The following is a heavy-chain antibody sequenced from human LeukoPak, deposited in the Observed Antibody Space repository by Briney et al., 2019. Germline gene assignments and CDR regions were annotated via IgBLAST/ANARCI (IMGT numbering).Heavy chain of an antibody. CDR3: ARDVDYGGNSGLDY. V-gene: IGHV4-59*11. CDR1: GGSISSHY. CDR2: IYYSGST. J-gene: IGHJ4*02. Sequence: SETLSLTCTVSGGSISSHYWSWIRQPPGKGLEWMGYIYYSGSTNYNTSLKSRVTISVDTPKNQFSLKLSSVTAADTAVYYCARDVDYGGNSGLDYWGQGTLVTVSS. D-gene: IGHD4-23*01.